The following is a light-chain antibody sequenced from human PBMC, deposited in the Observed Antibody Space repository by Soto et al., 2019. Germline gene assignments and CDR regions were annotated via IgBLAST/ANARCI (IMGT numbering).Light chain of an antibody. CDR2: AAS. V-gene: IGKV1-39*01. CDR3: QQSYSTPLT. CDR1: QSISSY. Sequence: IQMTQSPSSLSASVGDRVTITCRASQSISSYLNWYQQKPGKATKLLIYAASSLQSGVPSRVSGSGSGTDVTLTISSLQPEDCATYYCQQSYSTPLTFGGGTKVDIK. J-gene: IGKJ4*01.